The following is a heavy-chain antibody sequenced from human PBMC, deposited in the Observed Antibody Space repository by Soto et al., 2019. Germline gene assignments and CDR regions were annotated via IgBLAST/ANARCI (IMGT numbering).Heavy chain of an antibody. Sequence: QVQLVQSGAEVKKPGASVKVSCKASGYTFTAYGITWVRQAPGQGLEWMGGISGYHGDTHYAQRLQGRLTMTTDTSTSTAYMELRSLRSDDTAVYYCARGHVQLAAAGTEDYWGQGTLVTVSS. CDR1: GYTFTAYG. J-gene: IGHJ4*02. D-gene: IGHD6-13*01. CDR2: ISGYHGDT. V-gene: IGHV1-18*01. CDR3: ARGHVQLAAAGTEDY.